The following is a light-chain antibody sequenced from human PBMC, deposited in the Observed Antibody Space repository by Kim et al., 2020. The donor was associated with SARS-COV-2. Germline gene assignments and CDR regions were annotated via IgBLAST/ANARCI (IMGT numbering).Light chain of an antibody. Sequence: GKTVTSYSPRSSVSIDENYVQWYQQRPGGFPTIVIYEDDQGPSGVSDRFSGSIDNSSNSASLTISGLKTEDEADYYCQSYNRTNVVFGGGTQLTVL. CDR1: SVSIDENY. CDR3: QSYNRTNVV. CDR2: EDD. J-gene: IGLJ2*01. V-gene: IGLV6-57*01.